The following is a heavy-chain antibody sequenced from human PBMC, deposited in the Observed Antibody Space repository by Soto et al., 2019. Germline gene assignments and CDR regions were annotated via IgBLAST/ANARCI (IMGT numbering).Heavy chain of an antibody. CDR2: INHSGSN. D-gene: IGHD3-10*01. CDR3: ATATYYYGSGSYWGTRAYYYIDY. CDR1: GGSFSGNY. J-gene: IGHJ4*02. V-gene: IGHV4-34*01. Sequence: PSETLSLTCAVYGGSFSGNYWTWVRQPPGKGLEWIAEINHSGSNNYNPSLRSRVTISVDTAKNQFSLKLSSVTAADTAVYYCATATYYYGSGSYWGTRAYYYIDYRGQGTLVTVSS.